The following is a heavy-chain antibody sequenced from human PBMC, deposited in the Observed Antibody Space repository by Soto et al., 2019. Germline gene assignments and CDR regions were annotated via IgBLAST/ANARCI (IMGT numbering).Heavy chain of an antibody. V-gene: IGHV3-30*18. CDR2: ISYGGHNK. CDR3: AKDLNYIYRA. D-gene: IGHD1-7*01. Sequence: QVQLVESGGGVVQPGASLTLSCITSGFTFSTYGMHWVRQAPGKGLEWVAVISYGGHNKYYADSVKGRFTISRDNSKDTLFLQMNSLTPADTAMYYCAKDLNYIYRAWGQGTLVTVSS. CDR1: GFTFSTYG. J-gene: IGHJ5*02.